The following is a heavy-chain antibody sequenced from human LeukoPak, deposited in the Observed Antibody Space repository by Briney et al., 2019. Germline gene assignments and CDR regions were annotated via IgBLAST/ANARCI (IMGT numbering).Heavy chain of an antibody. V-gene: IGHV1-2*02. CDR3: ARAPRGSCSGGSCFDF. J-gene: IGHJ4*02. D-gene: IGHD2-15*01. Sequence: ASVNVSCKTSGYTFTGYYIHWVRQAPGQGLEWMGWIDPNSGGSNSAQKFQGRVTMTRDTSISTAYMELSRLRSDDTAVYYCARAPRGSCSGGSCFDFWGQGTLVTVSS. CDR1: GYTFTGYY. CDR2: IDPNSGGS.